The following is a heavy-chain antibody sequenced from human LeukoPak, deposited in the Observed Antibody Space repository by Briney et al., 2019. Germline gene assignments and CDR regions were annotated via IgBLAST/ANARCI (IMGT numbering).Heavy chain of an antibody. V-gene: IGHV1-18*01. CDR3: ARDPARYCSSASCYKLSGDWFDP. CDR1: GYTFTSYG. Sequence: ASAKVSCKASGYTFTSYGISWVRQAPGQGLEWMGWISAYNGNTNYAQKLQGRVTMTTDTSTSTAYMELRSLRSDDTAVYYCARDPARYCSSASCYKLSGDWFDPWGQGTLVTVSS. CDR2: ISAYNGNT. J-gene: IGHJ5*02. D-gene: IGHD2-2*02.